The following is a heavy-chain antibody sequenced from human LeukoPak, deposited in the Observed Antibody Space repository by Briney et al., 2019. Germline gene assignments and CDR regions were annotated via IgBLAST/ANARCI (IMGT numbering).Heavy chain of an antibody. CDR3: ARDLGSSHDY. D-gene: IGHD6-13*01. CDR2: ISYDGSVK. V-gene: IGHV3-30-3*01. CDR1: GFAFSTYA. Sequence: GGSLRLSCAASGFAFSTYAMHWVRQAPGKGLEWVAVISYDGSVKYYADSVKGRFTISRDNSKNTLYLQMNSLRSDTAVYYCARDLGSSHDYWGQGTLVTVSS. J-gene: IGHJ4*02.